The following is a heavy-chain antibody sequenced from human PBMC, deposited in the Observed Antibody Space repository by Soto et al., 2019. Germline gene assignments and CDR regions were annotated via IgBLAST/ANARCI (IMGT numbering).Heavy chain of an antibody. CDR2: FDPEDGET. J-gene: IGHJ4*02. V-gene: IGHV1-24*01. CDR3: ATVGGTYYGFDY. D-gene: IGHD1-26*01. CDR1: GYTLTELS. Sequence: VASVKVSCKVSGYTLTELSMHWVRQAPGKGLEWMGGFDPEDGETIYAQKFQGRVTLTEDTSTDTAYMELSSLRSEDTAVYYCATVGGTYYGFDYRGQGTLVTVSS.